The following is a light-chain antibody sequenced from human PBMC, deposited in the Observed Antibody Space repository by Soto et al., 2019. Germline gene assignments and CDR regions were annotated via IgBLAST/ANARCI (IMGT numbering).Light chain of an antibody. CDR3: QQYNNWPRT. J-gene: IGKJ1*01. CDR2: GAS. V-gene: IGKV3-15*01. Sequence: EMVMTQSPATLSVSPGERATLSCRASQSLYSNLAWYQQKPGQAPRLLIYGASTRATGIPARFSGSGSGTEFTLTISSLQSEDFAVYYCQQYNNWPRTFGQGTKVDIK. CDR1: QSLYSN.